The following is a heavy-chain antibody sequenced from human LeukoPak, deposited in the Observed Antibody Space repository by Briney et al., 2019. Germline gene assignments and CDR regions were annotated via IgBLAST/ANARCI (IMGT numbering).Heavy chain of an antibody. CDR1: GASTSSYY. Sequence: SETLSLTCTVSGASTSSYYWSWIRQPAGKGLEWIGRTYTSGSTNANPSLKTRITMSIDTSENQISLKLSSVTAADTAVYYCARDNPPQYNSGWFAYWGQGTLVSVSS. CDR2: TYTSGST. D-gene: IGHD6-19*01. CDR3: ARDNPPQYNSGWFAY. J-gene: IGHJ4*02. V-gene: IGHV4-4*07.